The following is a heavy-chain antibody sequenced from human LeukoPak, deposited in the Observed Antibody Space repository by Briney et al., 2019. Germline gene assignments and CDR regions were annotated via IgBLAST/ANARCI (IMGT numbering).Heavy chain of an antibody. J-gene: IGHJ4*02. CDR1: GYTFTSYA. Sequence: ASVKVSCKASGYTFTSYAMNWVRQAPGQGLEWMEWINTNTGNPTYAQGFTGRFVFSLDTSVSTAYLQISSLKAEDTAVYYCARGQSRAVAGRRRHFDYWGQGTLVTVSS. V-gene: IGHV7-4-1*02. D-gene: IGHD6-19*01. CDR2: INTNTGNP. CDR3: ARGQSRAVAGRRRHFDY.